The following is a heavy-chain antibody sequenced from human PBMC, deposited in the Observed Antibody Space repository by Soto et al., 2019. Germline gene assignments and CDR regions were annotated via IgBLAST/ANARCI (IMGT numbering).Heavy chain of an antibody. CDR1: GVSVSAGGYY. CDR3: ARQIASAGTRGLDY. D-gene: IGHD6-13*01. Sequence: QVQLQESGPGLVKPSQTLSLTCSVSGVSVSAGGYYWTWIRQLPGKGLEWLGYIFYTGTTYYNPSFKSRIAISVDASKHQFSLNLTSVTVADTAVYYCARQIASAGTRGLDYWGQGALVTVAP. CDR2: IFYTGTT. J-gene: IGHJ4*02. V-gene: IGHV4-31*02.